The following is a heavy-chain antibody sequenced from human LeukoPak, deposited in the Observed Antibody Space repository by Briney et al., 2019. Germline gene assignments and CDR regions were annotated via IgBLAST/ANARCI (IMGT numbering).Heavy chain of an antibody. CDR1: GFTFSSYA. J-gene: IGHJ4*02. V-gene: IGHV3-48*03. Sequence: PGGSLRLSCAASGFTFSSYAMSWVRQAPGKGLEWVSYISSSGTTIYYADSVKGRFTISRDNAKNSLYLQMNSLRAEDTAFYYCARALYSGYDRESEYWGQGTLVTVSS. CDR3: ARALYSGYDRESEY. D-gene: IGHD5-12*01. CDR2: ISSSGTTI.